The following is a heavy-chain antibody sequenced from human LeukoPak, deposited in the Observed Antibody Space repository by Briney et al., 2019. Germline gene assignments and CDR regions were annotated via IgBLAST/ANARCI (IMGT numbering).Heavy chain of an antibody. CDR3: AREDVYYDFWSGYYHGAYGMDV. CDR1: GGSISSGGYY. V-gene: IGHV4-61*08. Sequence: PSETLSLTCTVSGGSISSGGYYWSWIRQPPGKGLEWIGYIYYSGSTNYNPSLKSRVTISVDTSKNQFSLKLSSVTAADTAVYYCAREDVYYDFWSGYYHGAYGMDVWGQGTTVTVSS. J-gene: IGHJ6*02. CDR2: IYYSGST. D-gene: IGHD3-3*01.